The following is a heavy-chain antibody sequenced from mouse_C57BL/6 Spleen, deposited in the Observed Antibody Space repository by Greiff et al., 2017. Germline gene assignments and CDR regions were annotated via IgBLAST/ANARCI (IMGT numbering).Heavy chain of an antibody. CDR1: GYTFTSYW. CDR2: IHPNSGST. Sequence: VQLQEPGAELVKPGASVKLSCKASGYTFTSYWMHWVKQRPGQGLEWIGMIHPNSGSTNYNEKFKSKATLTVDKSSSTAYMQLSSLTSEDSAVYYCARRDYGSSYGYWGQGTTLTVSS. J-gene: IGHJ2*01. CDR3: ARRDYGSSYGY. V-gene: IGHV1-64*01. D-gene: IGHD1-1*01.